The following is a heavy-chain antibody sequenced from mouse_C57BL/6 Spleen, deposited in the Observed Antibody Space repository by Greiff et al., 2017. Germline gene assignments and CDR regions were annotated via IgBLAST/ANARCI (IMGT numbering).Heavy chain of an antibody. CDR1: GFTFSDYG. CDR3: ARTYGSSPGGFAY. D-gene: IGHD1-1*01. CDR2: ISSGSSTI. Sequence: EVKVVESGGGLVKPGGSLKLSCAASGFTFSDYGMHWVRQAPEKGLEWVAYISSGSSTIYYADTVKGRFTISRDNAKNTLFLQMTSLWSEDTAMYYCARTYGSSPGGFAYWGQGTLVTVSA. J-gene: IGHJ3*01. V-gene: IGHV5-17*01.